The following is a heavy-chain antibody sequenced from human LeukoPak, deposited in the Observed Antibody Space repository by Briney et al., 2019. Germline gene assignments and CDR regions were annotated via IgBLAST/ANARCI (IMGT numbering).Heavy chain of an antibody. CDR1: GFTFSSYW. Sequence: GGSLRLSCAASGFTFSSYWMSWVRQAPGKGLGWVANINEHGGDMYYVGSVKGRFTISRDNAKNSLYLQMNSLRADDTAVYYCARDLFTDGEDYWGQGTLVTVSS. J-gene: IGHJ4*02. CDR3: ARDLFTDGEDY. CDR2: INEHGGDM. D-gene: IGHD2-8*02. V-gene: IGHV3-7*01.